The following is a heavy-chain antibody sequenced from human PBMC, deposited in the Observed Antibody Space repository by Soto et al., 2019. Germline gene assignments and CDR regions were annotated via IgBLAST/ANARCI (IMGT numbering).Heavy chain of an antibody. Sequence: QVQLVQSGAEVKKPGSSVKVSCKASGGTFSSYAISWVRQAPGQGLEWMGGIIPIFGTANYAQKFQGRVTITADESTSTAYMELSSLISEDTAVYYCASGLAEYCGGDCYHFDYWGQGTLVTVSS. V-gene: IGHV1-69*01. J-gene: IGHJ4*02. CDR2: IIPIFGTA. CDR1: GGTFSSYA. D-gene: IGHD2-21*02. CDR3: ASGLAEYCGGDCYHFDY.